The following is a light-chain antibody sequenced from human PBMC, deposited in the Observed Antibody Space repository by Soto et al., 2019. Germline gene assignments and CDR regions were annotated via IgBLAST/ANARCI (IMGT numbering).Light chain of an antibody. Sequence: EIVMTQSPAALSLSPGERATLSCRASQSVGTNLAWYQQKPGQAPRPLFYGASARATDVPARFSGSGSGTDFTLTISSLQSEDFAVYYCQQYSDWAPITFGGGTKVDIK. CDR2: GAS. CDR1: QSVGTN. J-gene: IGKJ4*01. V-gene: IGKV3-15*01. CDR3: QQYSDWAPIT.